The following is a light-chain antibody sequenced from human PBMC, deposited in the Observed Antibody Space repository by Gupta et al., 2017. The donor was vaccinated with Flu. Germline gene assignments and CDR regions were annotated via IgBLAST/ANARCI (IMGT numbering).Light chain of an antibody. Sequence: DIHLTQSPPFLSASVGDTVTISCRASRGIVAELNWYQQRPGQPPKLLMHDASILESGVPSRFSGTRTGADFTLTINGLQPEDFATYYCQQSYGLPYTFGGGTKMEVK. V-gene: IGKV1-39*01. CDR2: DAS. CDR3: QQSYGLPYT. CDR1: RGIVAE. J-gene: IGKJ4*01.